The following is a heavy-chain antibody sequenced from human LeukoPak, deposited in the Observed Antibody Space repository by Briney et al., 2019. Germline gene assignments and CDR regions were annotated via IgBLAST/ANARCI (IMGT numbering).Heavy chain of an antibody. CDR3: VNGGSYLTK. J-gene: IGHJ4*02. CDR2: IYFTGTT. V-gene: IGHV4-59*01. CDR1: GGSISSY. Sequence: PSETLSLTCTVSGGSISSYWSWIRKSPGKGLEWIGYIYFTGTTNYNPSLKSRLTISIDTSRNQFSLKLSSATAADTAIYYCVNGGSYLTKWGQGTLVTVSS. D-gene: IGHD3-10*01.